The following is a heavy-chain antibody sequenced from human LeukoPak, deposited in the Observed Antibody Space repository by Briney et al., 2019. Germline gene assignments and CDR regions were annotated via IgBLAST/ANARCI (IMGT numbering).Heavy chain of an antibody. J-gene: IGHJ4*02. Sequence: GRSLRLSCAASEFTFITYDMHWVRQAPGKGLEWVAIISYDGNEKYYADSVKGRFTISRDNSKNTLYLQMNSLRAEDTAVYYCARVSSGWYRGVDYWGQGTLVTVSS. CDR3: ARVSSGWYRGVDY. CDR1: EFTFITYD. D-gene: IGHD6-19*01. CDR2: ISYDGNEK. V-gene: IGHV3-30*03.